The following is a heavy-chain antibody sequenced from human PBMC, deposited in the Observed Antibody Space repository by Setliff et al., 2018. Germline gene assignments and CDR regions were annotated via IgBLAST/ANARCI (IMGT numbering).Heavy chain of an antibody. J-gene: IGHJ6*03. Sequence: GASVKVSCKAFGGTFSSYGISWVRQAPGQGLEWMGGTIPIFGTTDYAQKFRGRVTIITDESTSTAFMQLSSLRSEDTAVYYCVREGVDSRSSTDYRYYMDVWGKGTTVTVSS. CDR3: VREGVDSRSSTDYRYYMDV. CDR2: TIPIFGTT. CDR1: GGTFSSYG. D-gene: IGHD3-22*01. V-gene: IGHV1-69*05.